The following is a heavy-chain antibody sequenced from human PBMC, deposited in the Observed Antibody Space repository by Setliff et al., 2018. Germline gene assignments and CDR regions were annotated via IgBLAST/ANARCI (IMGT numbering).Heavy chain of an antibody. CDR3: ATERGLVVSATDYYYYMDV. Sequence: VKVSCKASGGTFSSYGISWVRQAPGQGLEWLGGTIPNFGTTNYAQEFQGRVTIITDESTSTAYMELSSLRSEDTAIYYCATERGLVVSATDYYYYMDVWGKGTTVTVSS. CDR2: TIPNFGTT. J-gene: IGHJ6*03. D-gene: IGHD2-15*01. V-gene: IGHV1-69*13. CDR1: GGTFSSYG.